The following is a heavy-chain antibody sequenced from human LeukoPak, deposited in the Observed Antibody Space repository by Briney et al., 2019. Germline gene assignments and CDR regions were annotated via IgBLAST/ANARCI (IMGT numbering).Heavy chain of an antibody. CDR3: ARGEYPLYAFDI. CDR2: ISAYNDNT. J-gene: IGHJ3*02. Sequence: GASVKVSCKASGYTFSNYGINWVRQAPGQGLEWMGWISAYNDNTNYAQKLQGRVTMTTDTSTTTAYMELRSLTSDDTAVYYCARGEYPLYAFDIWGQGTKVTVSS. D-gene: IGHD2-2*01. CDR1: GYTFSNYG. V-gene: IGHV1-18*01.